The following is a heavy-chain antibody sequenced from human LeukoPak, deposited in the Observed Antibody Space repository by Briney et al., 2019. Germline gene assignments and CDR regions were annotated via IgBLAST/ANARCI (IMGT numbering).Heavy chain of an antibody. J-gene: IGHJ4*02. CDR2: IHYSGST. CDR1: GGSNNSYY. D-gene: IGHD3-16*01. CDR3: ARRWGFTSSPHFDY. Sequence: SDTLSPTCTVSGGSNNSYYWNWIRQPPGQEVEWIGHIHYSGSTTYSPSLKSRVTISLDTSKKQFSLKLSSVTAAGTAVYYCARRWGFTSSPHFDYWGQGTLVTVSS. V-gene: IGHV4-59*08.